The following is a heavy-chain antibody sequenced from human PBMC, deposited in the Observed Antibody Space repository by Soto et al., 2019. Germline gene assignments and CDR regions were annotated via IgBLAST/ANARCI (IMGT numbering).Heavy chain of an antibody. V-gene: IGHV4-39*01. Sequence: SETLSLTCTVSGGSISSSSYYWVWIRQPPGKGLEWIGSIYYSGTTYYNPSLKSQVTISVDTSKNQFSLRLRSVTAADTAVYYCARQSPDYLGSVGWFDPWGQGTLVTVSS. J-gene: IGHJ5*02. D-gene: IGHD1-26*01. CDR3: ARQSPDYLGSVGWFDP. CDR2: IYYSGTT. CDR1: GGSISSSSYY.